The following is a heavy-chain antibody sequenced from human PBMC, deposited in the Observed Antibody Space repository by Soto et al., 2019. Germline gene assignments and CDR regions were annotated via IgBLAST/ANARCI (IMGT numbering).Heavy chain of an antibody. CDR2: ISAYNGNT. CDR3: ARDLGGWEDY. D-gene: IGHD6-19*01. CDR1: GYTFTSYG. Sequence: GASVKVSCKASGYTFTSYGIGWVRQAPGQGLEWMGWISAYNGNTYHAQKLQGRVTMTTDTSTSTAHMELRSLRSDDTAVYYCARDLGGWEDYWGQGTLVTVSS. J-gene: IGHJ4*02. V-gene: IGHV1-18*01.